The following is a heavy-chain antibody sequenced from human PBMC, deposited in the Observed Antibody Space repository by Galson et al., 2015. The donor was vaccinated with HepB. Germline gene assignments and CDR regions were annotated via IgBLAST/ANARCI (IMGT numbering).Heavy chain of an antibody. CDR3: ARASIRRAVPAAPLQNWFDP. J-gene: IGHJ5*02. D-gene: IGHD2-2*01. CDR1: GFTFSSYS. V-gene: IGHV3-21*01. CDR2: ISSSSSYI. Sequence: SLRLSCAASGFTFSSYSMNWVRQAPGKGLEWVSSISSSSSYIYYADSVKGRFTISRDNAKNSLYLQMNSLRAEDTAVYYCARASIRRAVPAAPLQNWFDPWGQGTLDTVSS.